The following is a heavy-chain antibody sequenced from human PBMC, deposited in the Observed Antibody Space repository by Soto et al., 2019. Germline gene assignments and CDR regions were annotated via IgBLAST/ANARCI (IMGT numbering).Heavy chain of an antibody. CDR2: INAGNGNT. CDR1: GYTFTSYA. CDR3: ARDNSGLLRLFDY. D-gene: IGHD3-22*01. J-gene: IGHJ4*02. Sequence: ASVKVSCKASGYTFTSYAMHWLRQAPGQRLEWMGWINAGNGNTKYSQKFQGRVTITRDTSASTAYMELSSLRSEDTAVYYCARDNSGLLRLFDYWGQGALVTVSS. V-gene: IGHV1-3*01.